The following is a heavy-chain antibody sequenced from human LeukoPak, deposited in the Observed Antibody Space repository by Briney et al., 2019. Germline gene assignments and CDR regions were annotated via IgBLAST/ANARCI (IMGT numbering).Heavy chain of an antibody. CDR2: IYSAGTSP. D-gene: IGHD4-17*01. Sequence: PGGSLRLSCAASGFTFSSYWMHWVRQVPGKGLVWVSRIYSAGTSPSYADSVKGRFTISRDNAKNTLYLQMNSLIAEDTAVYYCVKGTFRYGAAPDYWGQGTLVTVSS. V-gene: IGHV3-74*01. CDR1: GFTFSSYW. CDR3: VKGTFRYGAAPDY. J-gene: IGHJ4*02.